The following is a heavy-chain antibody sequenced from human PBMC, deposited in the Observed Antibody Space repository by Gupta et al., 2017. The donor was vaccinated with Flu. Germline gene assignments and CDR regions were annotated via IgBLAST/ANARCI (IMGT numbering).Heavy chain of an antibody. D-gene: IGHD1-1*01. CDR3: ARDRNVDY. J-gene: IGHJ4*02. CDR2: INTNSGGT. CDR1: GYTFTGYY. V-gene: IGHV1-2*02. Sequence: QVQLVQSGAEVKKPGASVKVSCKASGYTFTGYYMHWVRQAPGQGLEWMGWINTNSGGTNYAQKFQGRVTMTRETSISTAYMELRRLRSDDTAVDYCARDRNVDYGGQGTLVTVSS.